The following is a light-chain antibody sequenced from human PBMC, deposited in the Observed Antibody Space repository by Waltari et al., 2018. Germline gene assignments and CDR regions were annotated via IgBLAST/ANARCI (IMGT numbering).Light chain of an antibody. Sequence: QSVLTQPPSASGTPGQRVTISCSGSSSNIGSNYVSWYQQLPGTAPKLLIYRNNPRPSGVPDRFSGSKSGTSASLAISGLRSEDEADYYCAAWDGSLSGYVFGTGTKVTVL. CDR3: AAWDGSLSGYV. CDR1: SSNIGSNY. J-gene: IGLJ1*01. V-gene: IGLV1-47*01. CDR2: RNN.